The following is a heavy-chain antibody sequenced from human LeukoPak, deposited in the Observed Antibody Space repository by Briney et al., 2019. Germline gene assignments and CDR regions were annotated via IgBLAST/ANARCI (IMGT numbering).Heavy chain of an antibody. CDR1: GYTFTSYG. V-gene: IGHV1-18*01. CDR3: ARVIAVAGTVDNWFDP. CDR2: ISAYNGNT. D-gene: IGHD6-19*01. Sequence: GASVKVSCKASGYTFTSYGIRWVRQAPGQGLEWMGWISAYNGNTNYAQKLQGRVTMTTDTSTSTAYMELRSLRSDDTAVYYCARVIAVAGTVDNWFDPWGQGTLVTVSS. J-gene: IGHJ5*02.